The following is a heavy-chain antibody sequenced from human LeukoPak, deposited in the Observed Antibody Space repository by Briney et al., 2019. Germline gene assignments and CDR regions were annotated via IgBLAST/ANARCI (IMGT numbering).Heavy chain of an antibody. D-gene: IGHD5-18*01. J-gene: IGHJ4*02. V-gene: IGHV3-23*01. CDR2: ISARGDST. Sequence: GGSLRLSCAASGFTFSDHAMIWVRQVPGKGLEWVSGISARGDSTYYADSVKGRFTISREWSRNTLYLQMNSLRVEDSAVYYCAKARSYGFLGYFDYWGQGTLVTVSS. CDR3: AKARSYGFLGYFDY. CDR1: GFTFSDHA.